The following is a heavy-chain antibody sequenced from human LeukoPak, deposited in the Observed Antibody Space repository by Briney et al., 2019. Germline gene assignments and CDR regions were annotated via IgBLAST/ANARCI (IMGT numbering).Heavy chain of an antibody. D-gene: IGHD6-13*01. J-gene: IGHJ4*02. CDR2: IWYDGSNK. CDR1: GFTFSNYG. Sequence: GRSLRLSRAASGFTFSNYGMHWVRQAPGKGLEWVAVIWYDGSNKYYADSVKGRFTISRDNSKNTLYLQMNSLRAEDTAVYYCARGKSSGWYDYWGQGTLVTVSS. V-gene: IGHV3-33*01. CDR3: ARGKSSGWYDY.